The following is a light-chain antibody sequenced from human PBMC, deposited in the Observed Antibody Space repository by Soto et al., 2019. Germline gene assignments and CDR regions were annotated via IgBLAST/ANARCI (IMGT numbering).Light chain of an antibody. V-gene: IGLV2-8*01. Sequence: QSALTQPPSASGSPGRSVTISCTGTSGDVGGYNYVSWYQHHPGKAPKLMIYEVSKRPSGVPDRFSGSKSGNTASLTVSGLQAEDEADYYCSSYAGTNNFVGFGGGTKVTVL. J-gene: IGLJ2*01. CDR3: SSYAGTNNFVG. CDR1: SGDVGGYNY. CDR2: EVS.